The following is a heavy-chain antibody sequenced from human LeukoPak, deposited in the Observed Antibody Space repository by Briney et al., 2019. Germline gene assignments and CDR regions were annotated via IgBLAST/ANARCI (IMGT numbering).Heavy chain of an antibody. CDR1: GYTFTSYY. CDR2: INPSGGST. D-gene: IGHD3-3*02. Sequence: GASVKVSCKASGYTFTSYYMHWVRQAPGQGLEWMGIINPSGGSTSYAQKFQGRVTMTRDTSTSTVYMDRSSLRSEDTAVYYCARAIFGVVIPWGQGTLVTVSS. V-gene: IGHV1-46*01. CDR3: ARAIFGVVIP. J-gene: IGHJ4*02.